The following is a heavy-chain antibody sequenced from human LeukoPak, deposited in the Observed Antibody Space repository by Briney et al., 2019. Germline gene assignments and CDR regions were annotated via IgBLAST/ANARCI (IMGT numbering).Heavy chain of an antibody. D-gene: IGHD3-22*01. V-gene: IGHV1-24*01. J-gene: IGHJ3*02. CDR2: FDPEDGET. CDR3: ARELYYYDSSGYYVRYAFDI. CDR1: GYTLTELS. Sequence: ASVKVSCKVSGYTLTELSMHWVRQAPGKGLEWMGGFDPEDGETIYAQKFQGRVTMTEDTSTDTAYMELSSLRSEDTAVYYCARELYYYDSSGYYVRYAFDIWGQGTMVTVSS.